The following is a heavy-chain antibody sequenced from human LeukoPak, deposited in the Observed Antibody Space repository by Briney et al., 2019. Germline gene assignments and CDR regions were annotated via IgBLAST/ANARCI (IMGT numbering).Heavy chain of an antibody. CDR3: ARDLVFYYDSSGDAFDI. Sequence: GGSLRLSCAASGFTVSSNYMSWVRQAPGKGLEWVSVIYSGGSTYYADSVKGRFTISRDNSKNTLYLQMNSLRAEDTAVYYCARDLVFYYDSSGDAFDIWGQGTMVTVSS. CDR2: IYSGGST. V-gene: IGHV3-53*01. CDR1: GFTVSSNY. J-gene: IGHJ3*02. D-gene: IGHD3-22*01.